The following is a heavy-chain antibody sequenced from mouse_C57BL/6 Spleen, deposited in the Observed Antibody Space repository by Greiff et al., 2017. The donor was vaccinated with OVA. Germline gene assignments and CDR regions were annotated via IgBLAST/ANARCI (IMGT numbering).Heavy chain of an antibody. CDR2: IDPSDSYT. Sequence: VQLQQSGAELVMPGASVKLSCKASGYTFTSYWMHWVKQRPGQGLEWIGEIDPSDSYTNYNQKFKGQSTLTVDKSSSTAYMQLSSLTSEDSAVYYCARSQYYDYDGYYFDYWGQGTTLTVSS. J-gene: IGHJ2*01. D-gene: IGHD2-4*01. V-gene: IGHV1-69*01. CDR1: GYTFTSYW. CDR3: ARSQYYDYDGYYFDY.